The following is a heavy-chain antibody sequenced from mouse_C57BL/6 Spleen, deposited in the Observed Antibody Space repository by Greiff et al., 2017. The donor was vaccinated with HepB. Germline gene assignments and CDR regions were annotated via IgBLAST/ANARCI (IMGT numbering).Heavy chain of an antibody. Sequence: QVQLQQSGPELVKPGASVKISCKASGYAFSSSWMNWVKQRPGKGLEWIGRIYPGDGDTNYNEKFKSKATLTVDKSSSTAYMQLSSLTSEDSAVYYCARSVYSAFYAMDYWGQGTSVTVSS. CDR2: IYPGDGDT. V-gene: IGHV1-82*01. CDR3: ARSVYSAFYAMDY. CDR1: GYAFSSSW. J-gene: IGHJ4*01.